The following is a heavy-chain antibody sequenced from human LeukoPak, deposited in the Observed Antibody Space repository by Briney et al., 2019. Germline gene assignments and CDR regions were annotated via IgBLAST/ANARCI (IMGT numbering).Heavy chain of an antibody. CDR3: ARDPQYCSGGSCYSFDY. CDR2: IISSSSYI. V-gene: IGHV3-21*01. CDR1: GFTFSTYS. Sequence: GGSLRLSCAASGFTFSTYSMNWLRQAPGKGLEWVSSIISSSSYIYYADSVKGRFTISRDNAKNSLYLQMNSLRAEDTAVYYCARDPQYCSGGSCYSFDYWGQGTLVTVSS. D-gene: IGHD2-15*01. J-gene: IGHJ4*02.